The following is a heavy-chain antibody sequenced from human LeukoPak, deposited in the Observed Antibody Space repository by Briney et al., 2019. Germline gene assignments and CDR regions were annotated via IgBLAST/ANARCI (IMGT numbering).Heavy chain of an antibody. J-gene: IGHJ4*02. V-gene: IGHV3-13*01. Sequence: GGSLRLSCATSGFTFSSYDMHWVRQATGKGLEWVSAIGTAGDTYYPGSVKGRFTISRENAKNSLYLQMNSLRAGDTAVYYCARFVYGANYFDYWGQGTLVTVSS. CDR3: ARFVYGANYFDY. CDR1: GFTFSSYD. D-gene: IGHD4-17*01. CDR2: IGTAGDT.